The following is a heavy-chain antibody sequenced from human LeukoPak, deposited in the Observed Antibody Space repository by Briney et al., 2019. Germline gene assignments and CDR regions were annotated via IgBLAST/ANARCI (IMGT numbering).Heavy chain of an antibody. V-gene: IGHV1-46*01. CDR2: INPSGGST. D-gene: IGHD5-12*01. J-gene: IGHJ4*02. Sequence: ASVKVSCKASGYTFTSYYMHWVRQAPGQGLEWMGIINPSGGSTSYAQKFQGRVTMTRDMSTSTVYMELSSLRSEDTAVYYCARASSGYDYSEYYFDYWGQGTLVTVSS. CDR1: GYTFTSYY. CDR3: ARASSGYDYSEYYFDY.